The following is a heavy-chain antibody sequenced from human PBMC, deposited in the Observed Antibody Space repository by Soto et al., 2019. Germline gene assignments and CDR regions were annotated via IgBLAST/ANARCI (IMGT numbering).Heavy chain of an antibody. J-gene: IGHJ4*02. D-gene: IGHD1-1*01. CDR3: AKFGMATTKRSPPYYFDY. CDR1: GFTFSTYA. Sequence: EVQLLDSGGGLVQPGGSLRLSCVASGFTFSTYALSWVRQAPGKGPEWVSIISGGGATTYYVDSVKGRFTISRDNSKNTFYLQMNSLRAEDTAVYYCAKFGMATTKRSPPYYFDYWGQGTLVTVSS. CDR2: ISGGGATT. V-gene: IGHV3-23*01.